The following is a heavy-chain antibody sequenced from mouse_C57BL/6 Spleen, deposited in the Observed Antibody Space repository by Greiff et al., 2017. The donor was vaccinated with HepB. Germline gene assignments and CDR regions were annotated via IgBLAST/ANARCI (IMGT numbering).Heavy chain of an antibody. V-gene: IGHV1-81*01. CDR1: GYTFTSYG. J-gene: IGHJ1*03. CDR2: IYPRSGNT. Sequence: QVQLKQSGAELARPGASVKLSCKASGYTFTSYGISWVKQRTGQGLEWIGEIYPRSGNTYYNEKFKGKATLTADKSSSTAYMELRSLTSEDSAVYFCARAFYYDYGYWYFDVWGTGTTVTVSS. D-gene: IGHD2-4*01. CDR3: ARAFYYDYGYWYFDV.